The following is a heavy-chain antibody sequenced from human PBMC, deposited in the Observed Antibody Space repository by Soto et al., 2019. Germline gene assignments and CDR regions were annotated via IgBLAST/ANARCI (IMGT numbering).Heavy chain of an antibody. CDR3: ARGPRSLFDFWSGYKYYFDY. CDR1: GYTFTSYD. CDR2: MNPNSGNT. V-gene: IGHV1-8*01. J-gene: IGHJ4*02. Sequence: GASVKVSCKASGYTFTSYDIHWVRQATGQGREWMGWMNPNSGNTGYAQKFQGRVTMTRNTSMSTAYMELSSLRSEDTAVYYCARGPRSLFDFWSGYKYYFDYWGQGTLVTVSS. D-gene: IGHD3-3*01.